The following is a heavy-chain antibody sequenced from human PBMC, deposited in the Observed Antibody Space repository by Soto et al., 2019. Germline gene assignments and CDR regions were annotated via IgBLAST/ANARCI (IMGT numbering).Heavy chain of an antibody. CDR1: GYTFTSYS. V-gene: IGHV1-3*01. CDR2: INAGNGYT. CDR3: GGGEERDY. D-gene: IGHD1-1*01. Sequence: QVQLVQSGAEVKKPGASVKVSCKASGYTFTSYSIHWVRQAPGQGLEWMGWINAGNGYTKYSQRFQGRVTITTDTSASTAYMELSSLSSEDPAVYYLGGGEERDYWGQGTLVTVPS. J-gene: IGHJ4*02.